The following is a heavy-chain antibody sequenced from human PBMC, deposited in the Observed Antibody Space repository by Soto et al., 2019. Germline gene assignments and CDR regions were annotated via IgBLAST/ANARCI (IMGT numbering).Heavy chain of an antibody. CDR1: GFTFSSYS. J-gene: IGHJ6*02. Sequence: EVQLVESGGGLVKPGGSLRLSCAASGFTFSSYSMNWVRQAPGKGLEWVSSISSSSRYIYYADSVKGRFTISRDNAKNTLYLHMNSLRAEDTAVYYCATPYCSSTSCYEVYYYYGMDVWGQGTTVTVSS. D-gene: IGHD2-2*01. CDR2: ISSSSRYI. CDR3: ATPYCSSTSCYEVYYYYGMDV. V-gene: IGHV3-21*01.